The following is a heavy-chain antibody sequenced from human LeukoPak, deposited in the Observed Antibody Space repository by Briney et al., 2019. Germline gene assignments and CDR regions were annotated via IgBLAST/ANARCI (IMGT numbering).Heavy chain of an antibody. CDR3: ARGYDYVWGSSFDY. CDR1: GYTFTSYD. CDR2: MNPNSGNT. J-gene: IGHJ4*02. Sequence: GASVKVSFKASGYTFTSYDINWVRQATGQGLEWMGWMNPNSGNTGYAQKFQGRVTMTRNTSISTAYMELSSLRSEDTAVYYCARGYDYVWGSSFDYWGQGTLVTVSS. V-gene: IGHV1-8*01. D-gene: IGHD3-16*01.